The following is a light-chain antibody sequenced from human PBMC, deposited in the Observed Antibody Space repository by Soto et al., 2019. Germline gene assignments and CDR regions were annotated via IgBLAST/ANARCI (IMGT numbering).Light chain of an antibody. V-gene: IGKV3-15*01. CDR3: QQYSGCPLT. Sequence: TQAPVTLSVSRRERVTLCCRASRSVSSNLAWYQQKPGQAPSLLIYGAFTRATGIPARVSGIGSGTEFTLTISSLQSEDLAVYYCQQYSGCPLTFGAGTKVDI. CDR2: GAF. J-gene: IGKJ4*02. CDR1: RSVSSN.